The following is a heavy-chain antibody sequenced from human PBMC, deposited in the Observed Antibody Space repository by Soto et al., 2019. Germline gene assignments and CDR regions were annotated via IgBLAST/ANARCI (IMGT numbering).Heavy chain of an antibody. D-gene: IGHD6-25*01. CDR3: GAGQYFSDY. Sequence: QVQLVESGGGVVQPGRSLRLSCAASGFTFSSYGMHWVRQAPGKGLEWVALISYDGSDKFYADSVKDRFTISEDNSKNSLYLRMNSLRVDDTAVYYCGAGQYFSDYWGLGTPVTVSS. CDR2: ISYDGSDK. V-gene: IGHV3-30*03. CDR1: GFTFSSYG. J-gene: IGHJ4*02.